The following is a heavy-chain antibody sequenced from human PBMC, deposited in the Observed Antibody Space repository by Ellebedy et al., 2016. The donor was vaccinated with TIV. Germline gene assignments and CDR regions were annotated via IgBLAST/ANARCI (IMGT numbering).Heavy chain of an antibody. CDR3: ARVHDYSNYDSQHPRAPYGMDV. V-gene: IGHV1-18*01. J-gene: IGHJ6*02. CDR1: GYSFTSYG. Sequence: ASVKVSCKASGYSFTSYGISWVRQAPGQGLEWMGWISAYNGNTNYAQKLQGRVTMTTDTSTSTAYMELRSLRSDDTAVYYCARVHDYSNYDSQHPRAPYGMDVWGQGTTVTVSS. D-gene: IGHD4-11*01. CDR2: ISAYNGNT.